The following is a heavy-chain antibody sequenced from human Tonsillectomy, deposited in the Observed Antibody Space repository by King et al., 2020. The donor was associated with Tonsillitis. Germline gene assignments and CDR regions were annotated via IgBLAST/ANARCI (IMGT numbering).Heavy chain of an antibody. Sequence: VQLVESGGGLAQPGGSLRLSCAASGFTFSSYAMSWVRQAPGKGLEWVSVIYSGNSTYYADSVKGRFTISRDNSKNTLYLRMNSLRAEDTAVYYCARCRGRVRLVDYWGQGTLVTVSS. CDR3: ARCRGRVRLVDY. J-gene: IGHJ4*02. CDR1: GFTFSSYA. CDR2: IYSGNST. D-gene: IGHD6-6*01. V-gene: IGHV3-23*03.